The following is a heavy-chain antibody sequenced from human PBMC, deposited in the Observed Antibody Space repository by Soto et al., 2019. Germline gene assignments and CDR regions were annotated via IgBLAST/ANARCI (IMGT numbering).Heavy chain of an antibody. CDR3: ARRRGPHDY. V-gene: IGHV4-59*13. CDR2: IFYSGIT. J-gene: IGHJ4*02. CDR1: GGSISSYY. Sequence: VQLQESGPGLVKPSETLSLTCTVSGGSISSYYWSWMRQPPGKGLEWIGCIFYSGITNYNPSLKSRVTISVDTSKNQFSLKLSSVTAADTAVYYCARRRGPHDYWGQGTLVTVSS.